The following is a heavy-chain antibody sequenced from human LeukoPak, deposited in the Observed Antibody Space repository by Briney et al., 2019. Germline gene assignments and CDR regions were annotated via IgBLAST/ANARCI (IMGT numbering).Heavy chain of an antibody. Sequence: GESLQISCKGSGYSFPSYWIGWVRPMPGKGGEGMGIIYPADSATRYSPSFQGQGTISADKSISNAYHPGSSLKASDTAMYYCARGRADGYNLIYYWGQGTLVTVSS. J-gene: IGHJ4*02. D-gene: IGHD5-24*01. CDR3: ARGRADGYNLIYY. CDR2: IYPADSAT. CDR1: GYSFPSYW. V-gene: IGHV5-51*01.